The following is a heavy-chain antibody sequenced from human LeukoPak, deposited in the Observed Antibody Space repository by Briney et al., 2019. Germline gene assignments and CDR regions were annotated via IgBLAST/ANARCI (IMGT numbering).Heavy chain of an antibody. J-gene: IGHJ3*02. CDR2: IRYDGGGDK. Sequence: GGSLRLSCAASAFTFSNYDMHWVRQAPGKGPEWVAFIRYDGGGDKYYADSVKGRFTISRDNSKNTLFLQMNSLRAEDTAVYYCAREFDGPAADAFDIWGQGTMVTVSS. CDR1: AFTFSNYD. CDR3: AREFDGPAADAFDI. V-gene: IGHV3-30*02. D-gene: IGHD2-2*01.